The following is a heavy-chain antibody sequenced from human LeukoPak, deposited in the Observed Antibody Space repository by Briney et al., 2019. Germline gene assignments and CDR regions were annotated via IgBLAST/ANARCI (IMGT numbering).Heavy chain of an antibody. J-gene: IGHJ6*03. CDR3: ARLYYGSGSYSWYYYYYMDV. D-gene: IGHD3-10*01. CDR2: IIPIFGTA. CDR1: GGTFSSYA. Sequence: ASVKVSCKASGGTFSSYAISWVRQAPGQGLEWMGRIIPIFGTANYAQKFQGRVTITTDESTSTAYMELSSLRSEDTAVYYCARLYYGSGSYSWYYYYYMDVWGKGTTVTVSS. V-gene: IGHV1-69*05.